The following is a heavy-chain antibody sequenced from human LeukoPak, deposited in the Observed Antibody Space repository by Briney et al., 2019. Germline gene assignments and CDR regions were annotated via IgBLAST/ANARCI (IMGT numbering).Heavy chain of an antibody. D-gene: IGHD3-3*01. CDR1: GFTFSNAW. CDR3: AKYATATRGIKGITIFGVVITPSGFFDY. Sequence: GGSLRLSCTASGFTFSNAWMSWVRQAPGKGLEWVGRIKSKPAGGSTDYAAPIKGRFTISRDDSKNTLYLQVNSLKVEDTAVYYCAKYATATRGIKGITIFGVVITPSGFFDYWGQGTLVTVSS. CDR2: IKSKPAGGST. J-gene: IGHJ4*02. V-gene: IGHV3-15*01.